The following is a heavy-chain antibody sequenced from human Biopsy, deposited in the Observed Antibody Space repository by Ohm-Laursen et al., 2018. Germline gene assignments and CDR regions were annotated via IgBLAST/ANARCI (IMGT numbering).Heavy chain of an antibody. J-gene: IGHJ6*02. Sequence: GSLRLSFSASGFTFTDYDISWVRHVPGQGLEWLALISPSSTTIYYADSVRGRFFISRDDAKNSVSLEMSSLRADDTALYFCARNVRLEMTDHSGVTTYSRYFAMDAWGRGTTVTASS. CDR1: GFTFTDYD. CDR2: ISPSSTTI. V-gene: IGHV3-11*01. CDR3: ARNVRLEMTDHSGVTTYSRYFAMDA. D-gene: IGHD1-1*01.